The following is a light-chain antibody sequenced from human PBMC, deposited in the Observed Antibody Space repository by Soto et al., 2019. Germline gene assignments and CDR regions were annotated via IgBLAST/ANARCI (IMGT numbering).Light chain of an antibody. Sequence: DIQMTQSPSTLSESVGDRVTITCRASQSISSWLAWYQQKPGKAPKLLISKASSLESVVPARFNGSGSGTEYIFMIRNLHPGDFASYFFQQNDSYYTVGQGAKLEIK. CDR2: KAS. CDR1: QSISSW. J-gene: IGKJ2*01. CDR3: QQNDSYYT. V-gene: IGKV1-5*03.